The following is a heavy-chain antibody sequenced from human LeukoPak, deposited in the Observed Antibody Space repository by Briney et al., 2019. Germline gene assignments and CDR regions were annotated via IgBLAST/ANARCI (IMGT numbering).Heavy chain of an antibody. J-gene: IGHJ2*01. Sequence: GASVKVPCKASGYIFTSYFMHWVRQAPGQGLEWMGLINPSGGNTNYAQKLQGRVTMTTDTSTSTAYMELRSLRSDDTAVYYCARLLYYYGSGTDWYFDLWGRGTLVTVSS. CDR3: ARLLYYYGSGTDWYFDL. V-gene: IGHV1-46*01. D-gene: IGHD3-10*01. CDR1: GYIFTSYF. CDR2: INPSGGNT.